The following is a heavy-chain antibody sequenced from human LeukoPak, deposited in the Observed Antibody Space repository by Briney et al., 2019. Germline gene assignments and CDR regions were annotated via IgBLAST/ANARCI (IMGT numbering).Heavy chain of an antibody. CDR2: INYSGST. CDR1: VASITSNY. CDR3: AREDPLIT. Sequence: PSETLSLTCSDSVASITSNYWSCIRQTPGKGLEWIGYINYSGSTNYNPSLKSRVTISIDTSNNQFSLKLSSVTAADTAVYYCAREDPLITWGQGTLVTVSS. J-gene: IGHJ5*02. V-gene: IGHV4-59*01. D-gene: IGHD3-16*01.